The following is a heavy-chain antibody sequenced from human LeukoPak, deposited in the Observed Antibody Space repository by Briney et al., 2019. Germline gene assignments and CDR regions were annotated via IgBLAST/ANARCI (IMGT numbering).Heavy chain of an antibody. CDR3: ARERQDTILHSGAFDI. J-gene: IGHJ3*02. Sequence: GRSLRLSCAASGFTFSTYFMHWVRQAPGKGLEWVADIASDGSHTFYVESVKGRFTISRDNSKNTLYLRMNSLRAEDTAVYFCARERQDTILHSGAFDIWGQRTMVTVSS. CDR1: GFTFSTYF. CDR2: IASDGSHT. D-gene: IGHD2-21*01. V-gene: IGHV3-30-3*01.